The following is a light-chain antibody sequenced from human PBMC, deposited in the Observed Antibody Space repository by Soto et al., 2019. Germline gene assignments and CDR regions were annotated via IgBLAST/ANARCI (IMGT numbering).Light chain of an antibody. Sequence: NFMLTQPHSVSESPGKTVTISCTRSSGSIASNYVQWYQQRPGSAPTTVIYEDNQRPSGVPDRFYGSIDSSSNSASLTISGLKTEDEADYYCQSYDSSKTVFGTGTKLTVL. J-gene: IGLJ1*01. V-gene: IGLV6-57*03. CDR2: EDN. CDR3: QSYDSSKTV. CDR1: SGSIASNY.